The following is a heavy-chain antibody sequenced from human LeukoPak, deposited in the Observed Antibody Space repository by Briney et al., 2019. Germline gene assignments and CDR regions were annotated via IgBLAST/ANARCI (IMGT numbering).Heavy chain of an antibody. CDR3: AKGRGPDMAVVDLIDH. CDR1: GFTFNNYA. D-gene: IGHD2-2*01. Sequence: GGSLRLSCVASGFTFNNYAMHWVRQAPGKGLEWLAIIWQDGDKKEYGDSVRGRFTVSRDNSKNTLYLQMNSLRADDTAFYYCAKGRGPDMAVVDLIDHSGQGTLVAVSS. V-gene: IGHV3-33*06. CDR2: IWQDGDKK. J-gene: IGHJ4*02.